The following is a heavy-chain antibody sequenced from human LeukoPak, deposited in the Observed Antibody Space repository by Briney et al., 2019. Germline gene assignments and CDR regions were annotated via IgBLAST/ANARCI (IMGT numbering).Heavy chain of an antibody. J-gene: IGHJ4*02. CDR2: INTDGSST. CDR1: GFTFSNFW. CDR3: ASDMSWNSISY. Sequence: PGGSLRLSCAASGFTFSNFWMHWVRQAPGRGLVWVSRINTDGSSTAYADSVKGRFTISRDNAMNTIYLQMNGLRIEDTATYFCASDMSWNSISYWGQGTLVTVSS. D-gene: IGHD1-7*01. V-gene: IGHV3-74*01.